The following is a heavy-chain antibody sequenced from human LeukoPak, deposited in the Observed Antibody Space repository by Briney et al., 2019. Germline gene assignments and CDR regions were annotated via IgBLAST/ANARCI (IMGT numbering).Heavy chain of an antibody. V-gene: IGHV3-30-3*01. CDR3: AREGYDILTGPPQDV. D-gene: IGHD3-9*01. Sequence: GRSLRLSCAASGFTFSSYAMHWVRQAPGEGLEWVAVISYDGSNKYYADSVKGRFTISRDNSKNTLYLQMNSLRAEDTAVYYCAREGYDILTGPPQDVWGQGTTVTVSS. CDR2: ISYDGSNK. CDR1: GFTFSSYA. J-gene: IGHJ6*02.